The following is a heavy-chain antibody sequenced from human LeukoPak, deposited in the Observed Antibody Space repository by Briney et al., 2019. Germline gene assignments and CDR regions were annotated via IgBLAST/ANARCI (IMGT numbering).Heavy chain of an antibody. CDR3: ARDGEYCSGGSCYDY. Sequence: PGRSLRLSCAASGFTFSSYAMHWVRQAPGKGLEWVAVISYDGSNKYYADSVKGRFTISRDNSKNTLYLQMNSLRAEDTAVYHCARDGEYCSGGSCYDYWGQGTLVTVSS. CDR1: GFTFSSYA. D-gene: IGHD2-15*01. V-gene: IGHV3-30*04. CDR2: ISYDGSNK. J-gene: IGHJ4*02.